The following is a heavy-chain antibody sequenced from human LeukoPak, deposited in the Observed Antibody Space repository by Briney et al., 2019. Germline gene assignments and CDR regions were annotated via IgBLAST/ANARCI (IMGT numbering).Heavy chain of an antibody. Sequence: PGGSLRLSCAASGFTFSSYWMHWVRQAPGKGLEWVSSISSGSAYIHYADSVRGRFTISRDNAKKSLYLQMNSLRPEDTAVYFCASRQLGGFGAEDYWGQGTLVSVSS. D-gene: IGHD3-10*01. CDR1: GFTFSSYW. CDR3: ASRQLGGFGAEDY. J-gene: IGHJ4*02. V-gene: IGHV3-21*01. CDR2: ISSGSAYI.